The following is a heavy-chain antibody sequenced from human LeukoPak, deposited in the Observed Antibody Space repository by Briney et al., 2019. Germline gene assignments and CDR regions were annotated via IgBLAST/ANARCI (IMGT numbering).Heavy chain of an antibody. Sequence: SETLSLTCAVYGGSFSGYYWSWIRQPPGKGLEWIGEINHSGSTNYNPSLKSRVTISVDTSKNQFSLKLSPVTAADTAVYYCARAGTYYYDSSGYHYWGQGTLVTVSS. V-gene: IGHV4-34*01. J-gene: IGHJ4*02. CDR1: GGSFSGYY. CDR3: ARAGTYYYDSSGYHY. D-gene: IGHD3-22*01. CDR2: INHSGST.